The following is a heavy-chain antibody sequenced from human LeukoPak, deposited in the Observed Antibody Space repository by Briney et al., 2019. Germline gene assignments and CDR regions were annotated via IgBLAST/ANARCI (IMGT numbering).Heavy chain of an antibody. D-gene: IGHD3-16*01. V-gene: IGHV4-59*01. CDR1: GGSISSYY. J-gene: IGHJ4*02. CDR2: IHYSGST. CDR3: ARDAFGGVIVKYYFDY. Sequence: SETLSLTCTVSGGSISSYYWSWIRQPPGKGLEWIGYIHYSGSTNYNPSLKSRVTISVDTSKNQFSLKLSSVTAADTAVSYCARDAFGGVIVKYYFDYWGQGTLVTVSS.